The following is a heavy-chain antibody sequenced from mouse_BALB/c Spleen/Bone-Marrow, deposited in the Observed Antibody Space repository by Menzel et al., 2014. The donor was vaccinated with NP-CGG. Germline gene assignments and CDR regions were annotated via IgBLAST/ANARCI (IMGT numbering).Heavy chain of an antibody. CDR2: IDTSDSYT. V-gene: IGHV1-69*01. D-gene: IGHD4-1*01. Sequence: QVQLQQSGAELVMPGASVKMSCKASGYTFTDYWMHWVKQRPGQGLEWIGAIDTSDSYTSYNQKFKGKATLTVDESSSTAYMQLTSLTSEDSAVYYGARGTGWYFDVWGAGTTVTVSS. J-gene: IGHJ1*01. CDR3: ARGTGWYFDV. CDR1: GYTFTDYW.